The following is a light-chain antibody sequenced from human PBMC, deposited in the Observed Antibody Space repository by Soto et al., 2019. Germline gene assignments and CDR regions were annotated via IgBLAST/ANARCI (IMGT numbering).Light chain of an antibody. Sequence: IVLTQSPATLSLSPWERATLSCRASQSVSSYLAWYQQKPGQAPRLLIYGASSRATGIPDRFSGSGSGTDFTLTISRLEPEDFAVYYCQQYGSSPPWKFGQGTKVDIK. CDR3: QQYGSSPPWK. J-gene: IGKJ1*01. V-gene: IGKV3-20*01. CDR1: QSVSSY. CDR2: GAS.